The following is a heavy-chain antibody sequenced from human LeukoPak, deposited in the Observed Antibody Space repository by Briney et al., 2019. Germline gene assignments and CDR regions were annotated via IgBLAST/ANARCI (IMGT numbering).Heavy chain of an antibody. D-gene: IGHD1-20*01. CDR1: GFTFTTYA. CDR2: VSDSGDRT. J-gene: IGHJ4*02. Sequence: PGGSLRLSCAASGFTFTTYAMSWVRQAPGKGLEWVSAVSDSGDRTYYADSVKGRFSIPRDNSKNTVHLHLSSLRAEDTAIYYCAKKMALTGTSYFDYWGQGTLVTVSS. V-gene: IGHV3-23*01. CDR3: AKKMALTGTSYFDY.